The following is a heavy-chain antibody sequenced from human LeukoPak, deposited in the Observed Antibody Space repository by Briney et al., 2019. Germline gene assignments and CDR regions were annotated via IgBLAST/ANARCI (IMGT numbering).Heavy chain of an antibody. CDR1: GFTFSSYS. Sequence: GGSLRLSCAASGFTFSSYSMNWVRQAPGKGLEWVSSISSSSSYIYYADSVKGRFTISRDNAKNSLYLQMNSLRAEDTAVYYCARSWDTVTTLKYYYYGMDVWGQGTTVTVSS. J-gene: IGHJ6*02. V-gene: IGHV3-21*01. D-gene: IGHD4-17*01. CDR2: ISSSSSYI. CDR3: ARSWDTVTTLKYYYYGMDV.